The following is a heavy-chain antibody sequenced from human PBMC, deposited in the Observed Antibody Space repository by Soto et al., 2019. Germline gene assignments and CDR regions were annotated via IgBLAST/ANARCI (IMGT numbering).Heavy chain of an antibody. V-gene: IGHV3-7*04. Sequence: PGGSLRLSCAASGFTFSSYWMSWVRQAPGKGLEWVATINEDGSEIYYLDSVKGRFTISRDNAKNSLYLQMNSLRAEDTAVYYCARDAGYGDYWGQGTLVTVSS. CDR1: GFTFSSYW. CDR2: INEDGSEI. J-gene: IGHJ4*02. CDR3: ARDAGYGDY. D-gene: IGHD5-18*01.